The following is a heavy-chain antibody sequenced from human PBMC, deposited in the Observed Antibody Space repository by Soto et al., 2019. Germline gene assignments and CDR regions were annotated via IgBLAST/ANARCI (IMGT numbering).Heavy chain of an antibody. CDR3: ARQGVDSSGYFEYFQH. Sequence: GESLKISCKGSGYSFTSYWIGWVRQMPGKGLEWMGIIYPGDSDTRYSPSFQGQVTISADKSISTAYLQWSSLKASDTAMYYCARQGVDSSGYFEYFQHWGQGTHVTVSS. J-gene: IGHJ1*01. CDR2: IYPGDSDT. V-gene: IGHV5-51*01. CDR1: GYSFTSYW. D-gene: IGHD3-22*01.